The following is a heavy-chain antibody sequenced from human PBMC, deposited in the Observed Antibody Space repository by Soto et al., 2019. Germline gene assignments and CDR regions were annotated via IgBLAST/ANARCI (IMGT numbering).Heavy chain of an antibody. CDR1: GGTFSSYA. CDR3: ARGLRYFDWLSSYYYYGMDV. Sequence: SVKVSCKASGGTFSSYAISWVRQAPGQGLEWMGGIIPIFGTANYAQKFQGRVTITADKSTSTAYMELSSLRSEGTAVYYCARGLRYFDWLSSYYYYGMDVWGQGTAVTVYS. J-gene: IGHJ6*02. V-gene: IGHV1-69*06. D-gene: IGHD3-9*01. CDR2: IIPIFGTA.